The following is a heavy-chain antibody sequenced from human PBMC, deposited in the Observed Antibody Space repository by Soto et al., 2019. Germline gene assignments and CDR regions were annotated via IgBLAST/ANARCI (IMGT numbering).Heavy chain of an antibody. CDR1: HYTFITYG. J-gene: IGHJ6*02. CDR2: INPNSGGT. CDR3: AREGKIDYDYVWGSYRYRRGMDV. Sequence: GASVKVSCKASHYTFITYGITWVRQAPGQGLEWVGWINPNSGGTNYAQKFQGRVTMTRDTSISTAYMELSRLRSDDTAVYYCAREGKIDYDYVWGSYRYRRGMDVWGQGTTVTVSS. V-gene: IGHV1-2*02. D-gene: IGHD3-16*02.